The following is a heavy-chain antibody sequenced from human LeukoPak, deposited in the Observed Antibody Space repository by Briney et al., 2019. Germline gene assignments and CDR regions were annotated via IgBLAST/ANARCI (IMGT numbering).Heavy chain of an antibody. D-gene: IGHD3-10*01. J-gene: IGHJ6*02. Sequence: SRTLSLTCAVSGGSISSSNWCSWVRQPPGKWLEWSGEIYHSGTTNNNPSIMSRVTISVDKSKKQFSLTVTSVTAADTAVYYCAREYSFGEDVWGQGTTVTVSS. CDR3: AREYSFGEDV. V-gene: IGHV4-4*02. CDR1: GGSISSSNW. CDR2: IYHSGTT.